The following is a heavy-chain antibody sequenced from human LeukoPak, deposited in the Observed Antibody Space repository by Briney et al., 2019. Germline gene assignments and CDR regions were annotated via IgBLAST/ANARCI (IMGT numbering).Heavy chain of an antibody. CDR1: GGSISTSSYC. J-gene: IGHJ4*02. V-gene: IGHV4-39*07. Sequence: SETLSLTCTVSGGSISTSSYCWGWIRQPPGKGLEWIGSIYYGESTYCNPSLKSRVTISVDTSKNQFSLKLSSVTAADTAVYYCASRSSIWSGYQDTLYYFDSWGQGTLVTVSS. CDR2: IYYGEST. D-gene: IGHD3-3*01. CDR3: ASRSSIWSGYQDTLYYFDS.